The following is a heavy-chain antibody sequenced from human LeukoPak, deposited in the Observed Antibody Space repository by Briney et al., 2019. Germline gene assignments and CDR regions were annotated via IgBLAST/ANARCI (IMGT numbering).Heavy chain of an antibody. Sequence: GRSLRLSCEASGFTFSSYGMHWVRQAPGKGLEWVAVIWYDGSNKYYADSVKGRFTISRDNSKNTLYLQMNSLRAEDTAVYYCARAYCSGGSCYSDFDYWGQGTLVTVSS. CDR3: ARAYCSGGSCYSDFDY. CDR1: GFTFSSYG. D-gene: IGHD2-15*01. V-gene: IGHV3-33*01. CDR2: IWYDGSNK. J-gene: IGHJ4*02.